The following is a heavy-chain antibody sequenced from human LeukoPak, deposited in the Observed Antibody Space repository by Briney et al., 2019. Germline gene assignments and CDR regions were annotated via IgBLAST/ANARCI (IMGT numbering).Heavy chain of an antibody. CDR3: AKGVGATSGWLGYYYYYMDV. Sequence: PGGSLRLSCAASGFTFSSYAMHWVRQAPGKGLEWVAVISYDGSNKYYADSVKGRFTISRDNSKNTLYLQMNSLRAEDTAVYYCAKGVGATSGWLGYYYYYMDVWGKGTTVTISS. J-gene: IGHJ6*03. CDR1: GFTFSSYA. V-gene: IGHV3-30*04. D-gene: IGHD1-26*01. CDR2: ISYDGSNK.